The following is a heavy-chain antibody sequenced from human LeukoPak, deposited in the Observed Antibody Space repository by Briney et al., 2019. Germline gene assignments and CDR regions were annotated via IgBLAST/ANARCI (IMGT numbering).Heavy chain of an antibody. Sequence: SETLSLTCTVSGGSISSYYWSWIRQPAGKGLEWIGRIYTSGSTNYNPSLKSRVTMSVDTSKNQFSLKLSSVTAADTAVYYCASVAALVLLWFGEPGDYWGQGTLVTVSS. D-gene: IGHD3-10*01. V-gene: IGHV4-4*07. CDR3: ASVAALVLLWFGEPGDY. CDR1: GGSISSYY. J-gene: IGHJ4*02. CDR2: IYTSGST.